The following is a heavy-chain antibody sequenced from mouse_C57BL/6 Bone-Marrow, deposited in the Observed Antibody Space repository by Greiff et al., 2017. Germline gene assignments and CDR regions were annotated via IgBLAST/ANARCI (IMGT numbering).Heavy chain of an antibody. CDR3: AKRGYGYGFAY. D-gene: IGHD2-2*01. CDR1: GFSLTSYG. V-gene: IGHV2-2*01. Sequence: QVQLQQSGPGLVQPSQSLSITCTASGFSLTSYGVHWVRQSPGKGLEWLGVIWSGGSTDYNAAFISRLSISKDNSKSQVFFKMNSLQADETAIYYCAKRGYGYGFAYWGQGTLVTVSA. CDR2: IWSGGST. J-gene: IGHJ3*01.